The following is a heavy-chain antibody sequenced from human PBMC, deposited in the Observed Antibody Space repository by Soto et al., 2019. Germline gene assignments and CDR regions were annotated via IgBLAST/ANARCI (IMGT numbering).Heavy chain of an antibody. CDR2: IKSDGSST. J-gene: IGHJ4*02. CDR1: GFLFSTYW. CDR3: AIGGGDYNSFDH. D-gene: IGHD2-21*01. Sequence: EVQLVESGGGLVQPGGSLRLSCAASGFLFSTYWMFWVRQVPRKGLLWVSRIKSDGSSTSYADSVKGRFTISRDNTNNTLYLQMTSLRADDTAVYYCAIGGGDYNSFDHWGQGILVTVSS. V-gene: IGHV3-74*01.